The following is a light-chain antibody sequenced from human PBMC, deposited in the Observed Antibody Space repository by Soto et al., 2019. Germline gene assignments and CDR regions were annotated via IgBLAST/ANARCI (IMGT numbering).Light chain of an antibody. CDR2: KAS. J-gene: IGKJ1*01. CDR3: QQYNIYSA. Sequence: DIQMTQSPSTLSASVGDRVTITCRASQSISSWLAWYQQKPGKAPKLLIYKASSLESGVPSRFSGSGSGTEFTLTISSLQPDDFANYYCQQYNIYSAFGQGTKVEIK. CDR1: QSISSW. V-gene: IGKV1-5*03.